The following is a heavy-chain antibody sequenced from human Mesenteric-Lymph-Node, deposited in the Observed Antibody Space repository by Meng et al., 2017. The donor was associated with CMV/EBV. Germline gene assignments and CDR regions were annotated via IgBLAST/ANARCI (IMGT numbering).Heavy chain of an antibody. Sequence: LRGSEWWSWVRQPPGKGLEWIWEIHHRGSTNYSPSLKSRVTISVDKSRNQLSLILRSVSAADTAVYYCARAEVEGYCSGGSCYPPEYWGRGTLVTVSS. CDR1: LRGSEW. CDR2: IHHRGST. J-gene: IGHJ4*02. V-gene: IGHV4-4*02. D-gene: IGHD2-15*01. CDR3: ARAEVEGYCSGGSCYPPEY.